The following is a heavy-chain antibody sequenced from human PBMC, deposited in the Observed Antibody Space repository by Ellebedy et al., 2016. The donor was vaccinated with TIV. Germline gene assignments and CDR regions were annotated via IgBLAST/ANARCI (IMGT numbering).Heavy chain of an antibody. J-gene: IGHJ6*02. Sequence: PGGSLRLSCAASGFTFSSYGMHWVRQAPGKGLEWVAVIWYDGSNKYYADSVKGRFTISRDNSKNTLYLQMNSLRAEDTAVYYCARDDGGYSGYDQYYYYYYGMDVWGQGTTVTVSS. V-gene: IGHV3-33*01. CDR3: ARDDGGYSGYDQYYYYYYGMDV. D-gene: IGHD5-12*01. CDR1: GFTFSSYG. CDR2: IWYDGSNK.